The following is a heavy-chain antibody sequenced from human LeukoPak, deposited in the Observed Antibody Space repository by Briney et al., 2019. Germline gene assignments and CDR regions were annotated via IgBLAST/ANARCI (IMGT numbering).Heavy chain of an antibody. D-gene: IGHD3-3*01. CDR2: IYYSGST. J-gene: IGHJ4*02. Sequence: PSETLSLTCTVSGGSISSSSYYWGWIRQPPGKGLEWIGSIYYSGSTYYNPSLKSRVTISVDTSKNQFSLKLSSVTAADTAVYYCARGLRVGVVIIGRGGKQYYFDYWGQGTLVTVSS. CDR1: GGSISSSSYY. CDR3: ARGLRVGVVIIGRGGKQYYFDY. V-gene: IGHV4-39*01.